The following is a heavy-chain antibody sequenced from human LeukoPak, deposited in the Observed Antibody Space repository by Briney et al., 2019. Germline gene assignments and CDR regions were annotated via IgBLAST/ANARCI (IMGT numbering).Heavy chain of an antibody. CDR1: GFSFSRFG. D-gene: IGHD2-15*01. Sequence: GGSLRLSCAASGFSFSRFGMNWVRQAPGKGLEWISYISSSSSAIYYADSVKGRFTISRDNAKNSLYLQMSSLRDEDTAVYYCAQKGGTDHWGRGTLVTVSS. CDR2: ISSSSSAI. J-gene: IGHJ4*02. CDR3: AQKGGTDH. V-gene: IGHV3-48*02.